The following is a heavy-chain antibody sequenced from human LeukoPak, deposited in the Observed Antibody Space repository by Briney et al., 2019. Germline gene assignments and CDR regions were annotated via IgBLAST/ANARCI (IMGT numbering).Heavy chain of an antibody. D-gene: IGHD3-22*01. CDR1: GGSFSGYY. V-gene: IGHV4-34*01. CDR2: INHSGST. Sequence: PSETLSLTCGVYGGSFSGYYWSWIRQPPGKGLEWIGEINHSGSTNYNPSLKSRVTISVDTSKNQFSLKLSSVTAADTAVYYCARSLREYYDSSGRAASHLDIWGQGTRVTVSS. CDR3: ARSLREYYDSSGRAASHLDI. J-gene: IGHJ3*02.